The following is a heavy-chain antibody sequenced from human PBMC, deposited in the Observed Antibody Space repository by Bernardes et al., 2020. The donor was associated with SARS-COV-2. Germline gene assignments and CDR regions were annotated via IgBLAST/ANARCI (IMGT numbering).Heavy chain of an antibody. D-gene: IGHD6-19*01. Sequence: GGSLRLSCAASGFTFSSYAMSWVRQAPGKGLEWVSTISGSGGSTYYADFVKGRFTISRDNSKNTLYLQMNSLRAEDTAVYYCARDFSGWSRDYWGQGTLVTVSS. CDR3: ARDFSGWSRDY. V-gene: IGHV3-23*01. CDR1: GFTFSSYA. J-gene: IGHJ4*02. CDR2: ISGSGGST.